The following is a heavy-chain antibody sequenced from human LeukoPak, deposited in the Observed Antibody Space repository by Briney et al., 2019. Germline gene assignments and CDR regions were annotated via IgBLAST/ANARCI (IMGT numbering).Heavy chain of an antibody. J-gene: IGHJ4*01. V-gene: IGHV3-23*01. D-gene: IGHD1-26*01. CDR1: GFTFNTYA. Sequence: RGSQTVSCAASGFTFNTYAMAWVRQAPGKGLEWVSSISGNGLSTYYADSVKGRFTISRDNSKSTLYLQMNSLRGDDTAVYHCARDGGSYLQPTDYWGQGTMVTVSS. CDR2: ISGNGLST. CDR3: ARDGGSYLQPTDY.